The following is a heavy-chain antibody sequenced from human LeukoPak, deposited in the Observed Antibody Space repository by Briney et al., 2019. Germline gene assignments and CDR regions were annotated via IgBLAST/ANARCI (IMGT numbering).Heavy chain of an antibody. J-gene: IGHJ6*02. V-gene: IGHV4-39*07. CDR3: ARLETGCGGSGYYYGMDV. CDR1: GGSISSSSYY. CDR2: IYYSGST. D-gene: IGHD3-10*01. Sequence: PSETLSLTCTVSGGSISSSSYYWGCIRQPPGKGLECIGSIYYSGSTYYNPSLKSRVTISVDTSKNQFSLKLSSVTAADTAVYYCARLETGCGGSGYYYGMDVWGQGTTVTVSS.